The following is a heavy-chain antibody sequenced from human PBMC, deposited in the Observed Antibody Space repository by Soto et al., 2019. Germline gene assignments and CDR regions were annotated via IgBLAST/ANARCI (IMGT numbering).Heavy chain of an antibody. CDR3: ARGPRWLKSPCYLDS. J-gene: IGHJ4*02. CDR2: INHSGTT. D-gene: IGHD5-12*01. Sequence: SETLSLTCAVYGGSSSGYYWNWIRQPPGKGLEWIGEINHSGTTKYNPSLKSRVTISVDTSKNRFSLKLSFVTAADAAVYYCARGPRWLKSPCYLDSWGQGTVVTVSS. CDR1: GGSSSGYY. V-gene: IGHV4-34*01.